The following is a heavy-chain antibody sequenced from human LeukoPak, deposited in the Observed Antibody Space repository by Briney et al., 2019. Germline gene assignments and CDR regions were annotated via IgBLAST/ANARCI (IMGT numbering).Heavy chain of an antibody. V-gene: IGHV3-23*01. CDR3: ARDDYGSGSYYNSPSTDYYYGMDV. Sequence: PGGSLRLSCAASGFTFSSYAMSWVRQAPGKGLEWVSAISGSGGSTYYADSVKGRFTISRDNSKNTLYLQMNSLRAEDTAVYYCARDDYGSGSYYNSPSTDYYYGMDVWGQGTTVTVSS. D-gene: IGHD3-10*01. CDR2: ISGSGGST. J-gene: IGHJ6*02. CDR1: GFTFSSYA.